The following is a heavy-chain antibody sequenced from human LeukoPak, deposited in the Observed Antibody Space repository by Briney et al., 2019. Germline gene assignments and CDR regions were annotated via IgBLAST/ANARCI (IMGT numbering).Heavy chain of an antibody. V-gene: IGHV3-7*01. Sequence: PGGSLRFSCAASGFTFSSYWMSWVRQAPGKGLEWVANIKQDGSEKYYVDSVKGRFTISRDNAKNSLYLQMNSLRPEDTAMYYCARGRDFFPIDYWGQGILVTVSS. CDR2: IKQDGSEK. CDR1: GFTFSSYW. CDR3: ARGRDFFPIDY. J-gene: IGHJ4*02.